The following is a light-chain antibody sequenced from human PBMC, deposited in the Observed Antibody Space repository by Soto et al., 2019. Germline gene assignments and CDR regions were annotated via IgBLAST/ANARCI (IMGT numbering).Light chain of an antibody. Sequence: QSVLTQPASVSGSPEQSITISCTGTSSDVGGYNYVSWYQHHPGKAPKLMIYDVSNRPSGVSNRFSGSKSGNTASLTISGLQPEDEADYYCSSYTTSNTRQIVFGTGTKLTVL. CDR1: SSDVGGYNY. J-gene: IGLJ1*01. V-gene: IGLV2-14*03. CDR3: SSYTTSNTRQIV. CDR2: DVS.